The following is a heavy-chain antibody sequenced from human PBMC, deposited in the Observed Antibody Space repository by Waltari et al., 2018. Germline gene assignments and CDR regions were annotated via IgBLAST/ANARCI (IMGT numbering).Heavy chain of an antibody. J-gene: IGHJ4*02. CDR3: ASSKVGYSSGWYDY. CDR2: IYYSGST. Sequence: QVQLQESGPGLVKPSETLSLTCTVSGGSIRSHYWSWIRQPPGKGLEWIGYIYYSGSTNYNPSLKSRVTISVDTSKNQFSLKLSSVTAADTAVYYCASSKVGYSSGWYDYWGQGTLVTVSS. CDR1: GGSIRSHY. D-gene: IGHD6-19*01. V-gene: IGHV4-59*11.